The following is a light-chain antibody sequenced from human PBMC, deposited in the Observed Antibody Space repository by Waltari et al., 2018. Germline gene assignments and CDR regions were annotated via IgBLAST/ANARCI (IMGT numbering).Light chain of an antibody. V-gene: IGLV1-40*01. J-gene: IGLJ1*01. CDR2: ANN. CDR3: QSYDSSLTLYV. CDR1: SSNIGARHD. Sequence: QSVLTQPPSVSGAPGQTVTISCTGTSSNIGARHDVQCYQQLPGTAPKLLISANNNRPSGVPDRFSGSKSGTSASLAITGLQAEDEAEYYCQSYDSSLTLYVFGTGTKVTVL.